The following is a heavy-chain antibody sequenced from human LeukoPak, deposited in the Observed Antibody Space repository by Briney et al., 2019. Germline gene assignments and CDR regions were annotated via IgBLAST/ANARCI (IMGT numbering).Heavy chain of an antibody. J-gene: IGHJ4*02. Sequence: SGGSLRLSCTASGFPFSSYGMQWVRQAPGTGREWVACIRYDENTKYYADSVKGRFTVSRDNSENTLFLQMNSLRAEDTAVYYCAKENTRDGYRHFHYWGQGTLVTVSS. CDR1: GFPFSSYG. CDR3: AKENTRDGYRHFHY. CDR2: IRYDENTK. D-gene: IGHD5-24*01. V-gene: IGHV3-30*02.